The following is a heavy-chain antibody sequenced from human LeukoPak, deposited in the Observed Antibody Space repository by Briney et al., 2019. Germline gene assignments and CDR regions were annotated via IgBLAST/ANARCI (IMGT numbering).Heavy chain of an antibody. V-gene: IGHV3-9*01. J-gene: IGHJ4*02. Sequence: GGSLRLSCAASGFTFDDYAMHWVRQAPGKGLEWVSGISWNSGSIGYADSVKGRFTISRDNAKNSLYLQMNSLRAEDTALYYCAKDQAGVGATTLPAYWGQGTLVTVSS. CDR2: ISWNSGSI. CDR3: AKDQAGVGATTLPAY. CDR1: GFTFDDYA. D-gene: IGHD1-26*01.